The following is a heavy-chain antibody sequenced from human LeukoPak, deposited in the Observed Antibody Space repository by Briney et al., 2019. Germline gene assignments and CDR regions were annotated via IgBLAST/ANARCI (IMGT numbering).Heavy chain of an antibody. V-gene: IGHV4-4*02. CDR3: ARGVRGAPNWFDP. J-gene: IGHJ5*02. D-gene: IGHD3-10*01. CDR1: GGSISSSNW. Sequence: SGTLSLTCAVSGGSISSSNWWSWVRQPPGKGLEWIGEIYHSGSTNYNPSLKSRVTISVDTSKNQFSLKLSSVTAADTAVYYCARGVRGAPNWFDPWGQGTLVTVSS. CDR2: IYHSGST.